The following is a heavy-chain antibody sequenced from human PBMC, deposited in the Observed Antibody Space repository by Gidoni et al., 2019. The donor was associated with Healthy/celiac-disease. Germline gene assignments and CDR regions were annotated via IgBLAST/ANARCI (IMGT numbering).Heavy chain of an antibody. V-gene: IGHV3-48*03. Sequence: EVQLVESGGGLVQPGGSLRLSCAASGFNFSSYDMNGVRQAPGKGLECVLYISGSGSTIYYADSVKGRFTISRDNAKNSLYLQMNSLRAEDTAVYYCARGDGGYCTNGVCYNAAFDIWGQGTMVTVSS. CDR1: GFNFSSYD. CDR3: ARGDGGYCTNGVCYNAAFDI. J-gene: IGHJ3*02. CDR2: ISGSGSTI. D-gene: IGHD2-8*01.